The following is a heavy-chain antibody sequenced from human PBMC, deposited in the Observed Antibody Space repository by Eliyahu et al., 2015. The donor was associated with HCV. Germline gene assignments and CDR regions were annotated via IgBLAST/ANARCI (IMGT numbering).Heavy chain of an antibody. CDR1: GFTVSSNY. D-gene: IGHD2-8*02. J-gene: IGHJ5*02. CDR2: IYNDGRT. Sequence: EVQLVESGGGLIQPGESLXLSCAASGFTVSSNYMSWVRQXPGKGLEWVSIIYNDGRTYYADSLKGRLTISRDNAKNTLYLQMNSLRVEDTAVYYCARVVLGIGQWFDHWGQGTLVTVSS. CDR3: ARVVLGIGQWFDH. V-gene: IGHV3-53*01.